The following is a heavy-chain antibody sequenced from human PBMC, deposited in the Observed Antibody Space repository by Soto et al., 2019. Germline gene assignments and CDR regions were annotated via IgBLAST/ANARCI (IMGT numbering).Heavy chain of an antibody. Sequence: VGSLRLSCASSVFTVSSNYMSCVRHSPGKGLEWVSVIYSGGSTYYADSVKGRFTISRDNSKNTLYLQMNRLRAEDTAVYYCARDRAMSQSYSSYGMDVWGQGTTVTVSS. J-gene: IGHJ6*01. CDR3: ARDRAMSQSYSSYGMDV. D-gene: IGHD3-10*01. CDR2: IYSGGST. CDR1: VFTVSSNY. V-gene: IGHV3-53*01.